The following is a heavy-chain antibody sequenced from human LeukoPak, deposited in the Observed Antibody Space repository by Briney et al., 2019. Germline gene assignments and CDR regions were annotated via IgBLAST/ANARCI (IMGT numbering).Heavy chain of an antibody. Sequence: SETLSLTCTVSGGSINNYYWSWIRQPAGKGLEWIGYIYYSGSTNYNPSLKSRVTISVDTSKNQFSLKLSSVTAADTAVYYCARRGSSWSHYFDYWGQGTLVTVSS. D-gene: IGHD6-13*01. J-gene: IGHJ4*02. CDR3: ARRGSSWSHYFDY. V-gene: IGHV4-59*08. CDR2: IYYSGST. CDR1: GGSINNYY.